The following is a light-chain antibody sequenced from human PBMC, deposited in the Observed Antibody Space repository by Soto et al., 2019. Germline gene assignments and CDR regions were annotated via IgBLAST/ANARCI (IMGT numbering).Light chain of an antibody. CDR3: CSYAGSRHYV. V-gene: IGLV2-23*02. CDR2: EVT. CDR1: SSDVGSYNL. Sequence: QSALTQPASVSGSPGQSITFSCTGTSSDVGSYNLVSWYQQHPGKAPKLMIYEVTKRPSGVSNRFSGSKSGNTASLTIYGLQAEDEADYYCCSYAGSRHYVFGTGTKVTVL. J-gene: IGLJ1*01.